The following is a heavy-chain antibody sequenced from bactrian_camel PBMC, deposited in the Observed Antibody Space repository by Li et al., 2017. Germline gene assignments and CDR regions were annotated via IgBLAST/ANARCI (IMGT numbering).Heavy chain of an antibody. D-gene: IGHD4*01. CDR1: GNTYRSNC. CDR3: AAGRPLFTSCRGRLNY. CDR2: IDSDGIA. V-gene: IGHV3S53*01. Sequence: QVQLVESGGGSVQTGGSLRLSCTISGNTYRSNCMGWVRQAPGKEREGVAAIDSDGIASYADSVKGRFTISRDNSAKNMYLQMDSPKPEDTAMCYCAAGRPLFTSCRGRLNYRGQGTQVTVS. J-gene: IGHJ4*01.